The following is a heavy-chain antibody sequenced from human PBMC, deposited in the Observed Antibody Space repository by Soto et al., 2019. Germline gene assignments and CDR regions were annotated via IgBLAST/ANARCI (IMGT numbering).Heavy chain of an antibody. CDR3: ARGERAAACRYYYYYGMDV. V-gene: IGHV4-30-2*01. D-gene: IGHD6-13*01. Sequence: PSETLSLTCAVSGGSISSGGYSWSWIRQPPGKGLEWIGYIYHSGSTYYNPSLKSRVTISVDTSKNQFSLKLSSVTAADTAVYYCARGERAAACRYYYYYGMDVWGQGTTVTVSS. J-gene: IGHJ6*02. CDR1: GGSISSGGYS. CDR2: IYHSGST.